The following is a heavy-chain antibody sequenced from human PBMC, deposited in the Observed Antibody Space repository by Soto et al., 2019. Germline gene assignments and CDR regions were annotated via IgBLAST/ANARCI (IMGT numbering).Heavy chain of an antibody. CDR1: GASVSSGSYY. CDR2: IYYSGST. CDR3: ANYPSRVPSDY. D-gene: IGHD3-10*01. Sequence: QVQLQESGPGLVKPSETLSLTCTVSGASVSSGSYYWSWIRQPPGKGLEWIGYIYYSGSTNYNPSLKSRVTLSVDPSKNQFYLKLSSVTAADTDVYYCANYPSRVPSDYWGQGTLVTVSS. V-gene: IGHV4-61*01. J-gene: IGHJ4*02.